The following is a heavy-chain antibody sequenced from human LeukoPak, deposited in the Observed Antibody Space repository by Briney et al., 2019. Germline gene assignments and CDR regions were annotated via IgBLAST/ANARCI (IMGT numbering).Heavy chain of an antibody. D-gene: IGHD6-19*01. Sequence: ASVRVSCKASGYTFSGYYMHWVRQAPGQGLEWMGWINPNSGGTNYAQKFQGRVTMTRDTSISTAYMELSRLRYDDTAVYYCARDQAVAGTYQTKPCDHWGQGTLVTVSS. CDR1: GYTFSGYY. CDR3: ARDQAVAGTYQTKPCDH. J-gene: IGHJ4*02. V-gene: IGHV1-2*02. CDR2: INPNSGGT.